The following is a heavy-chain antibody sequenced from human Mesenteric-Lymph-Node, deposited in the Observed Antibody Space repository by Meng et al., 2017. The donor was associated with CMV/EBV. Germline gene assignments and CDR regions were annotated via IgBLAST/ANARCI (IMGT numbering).Heavy chain of an antibody. CDR3: ARGEQLVRFGY. J-gene: IGHJ4*02. V-gene: IGHV4-39*07. CDR1: GGSITSSSYY. Sequence: SETLSLTCTVSGGSITSSSYYWGWIRQPPGKGLEWIGNIYYSGSTYYNPSLKSRVVISVDTSRNQFSLKLSSVTAADTAVYYCARGEQLVRFGYWGQGTLVTVSS. CDR2: IYYSGST. D-gene: IGHD6-13*01.